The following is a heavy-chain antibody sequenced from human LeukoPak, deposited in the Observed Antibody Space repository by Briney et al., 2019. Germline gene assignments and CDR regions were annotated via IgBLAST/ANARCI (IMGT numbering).Heavy chain of an antibody. J-gene: IGHJ4*02. V-gene: IGHV4-59*01. D-gene: IGHD3-22*01. Sequence: PSETLSLTCTVSGGSISSYYWSWIRQPPGKGLEWIGYIYYSGSTNYNPSLKSRVTISVDTSKNQFSLKLSSVTAADTAVYYCARYYYDSSGYYYHDYWGQGTLVTVSS. CDR3: ARYYYDSSGYYYHDY. CDR1: GGSISSYY. CDR2: IYYSGST.